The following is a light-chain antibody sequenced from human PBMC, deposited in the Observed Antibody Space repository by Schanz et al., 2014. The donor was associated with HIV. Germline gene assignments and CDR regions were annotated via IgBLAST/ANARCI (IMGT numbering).Light chain of an antibody. V-gene: IGLV1-44*01. CDR1: SSNIGTNT. CDR3: TTWDDSLKGWV. Sequence: QSVLTQPPSASGTPGQRVTISCSGSSSNIGTNTVNWHQQLPGTAPKLLIYRNSQRPSGVPDRFSGSKSGTSASLAISGLQSEDEADYYCTTWDDSLKGWVFGGGTKPTVL. CDR2: RNS. J-gene: IGLJ3*02.